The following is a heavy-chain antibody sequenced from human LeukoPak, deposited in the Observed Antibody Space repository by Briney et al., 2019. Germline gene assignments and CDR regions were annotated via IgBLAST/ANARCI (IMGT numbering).Heavy chain of an antibody. Sequence: PGGSLTLSCAASGFTFSNYWMSGVRAAPGKGREGVANRKQDGSWKYYVVSVNGEFTISRDNAKNSLYLQMNSLRAEDTAVYYCARFAGYCYMDDWGKGTTVTVSS. J-gene: IGHJ6*03. CDR3: ARFAGYCYMDD. CDR2: RKQDGSWK. CDR1: GFTFSNYW. V-gene: IGHV3-7*01.